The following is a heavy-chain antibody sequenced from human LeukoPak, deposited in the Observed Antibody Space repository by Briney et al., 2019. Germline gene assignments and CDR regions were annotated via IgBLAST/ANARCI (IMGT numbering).Heavy chain of an antibody. CDR1: GFTFSSYW. Sequence: GRSLRLSCAASGFTFSSYWMHWVRQAPGKGLVWVSRINTGGSSTSYADSVKGRFTISRDNAKNTLYLQMNSLRAEDTAVYYCARDLIAAAGTLDYWGQGTLVTVSS. V-gene: IGHV3-74*01. CDR3: ARDLIAAAGTLDY. CDR2: INTGGSST. D-gene: IGHD6-13*01. J-gene: IGHJ4*02.